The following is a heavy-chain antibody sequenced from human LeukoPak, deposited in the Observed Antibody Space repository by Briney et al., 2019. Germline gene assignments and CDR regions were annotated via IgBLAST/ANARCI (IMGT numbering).Heavy chain of an antibody. CDR1: GGSFRGYY. Sequence: SETVSLTCAVYGGSFRGYYWSWIRQPPWKGLEWIGEINHSGSTNYNPSLKSRVTISVDTSKNQFSLKLSSVTAADKAVYYCTRMGVSNIGDAFDIWGQGTMVTVSS. J-gene: IGHJ3*02. V-gene: IGHV4-34*01. CDR2: INHSGST. CDR3: TRMGVSNIGDAFDI. D-gene: IGHD3-16*01.